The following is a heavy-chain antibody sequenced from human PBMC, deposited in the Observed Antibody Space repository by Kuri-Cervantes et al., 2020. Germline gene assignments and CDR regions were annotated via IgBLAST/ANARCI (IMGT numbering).Heavy chain of an antibody. V-gene: IGHV1-2*02. CDR2: INPNSGGT. CDR3: ATPYSGYDERGGYYYGMDV. D-gene: IGHD5-12*01. J-gene: IGHJ6*02. CDR1: GYTFTGYY. Sequence: ASVKVSCKASGYTFTGYYMHWVRQAPGQGLEWMGWINPNSGGTNYAQKFQGRVTMTRDTSISTAYMELSRLRSDDTAVYYCATPYSGYDERGGYYYGMDVWGQGTTVTV.